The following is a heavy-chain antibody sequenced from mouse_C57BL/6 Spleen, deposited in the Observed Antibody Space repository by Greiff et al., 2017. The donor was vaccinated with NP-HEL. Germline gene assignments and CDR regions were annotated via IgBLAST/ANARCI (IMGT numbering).Heavy chain of an antibody. V-gene: IGHV14-4*01. J-gene: IGHJ3*01. D-gene: IGHD1-1*01. CDR1: GFNIKDDY. Sequence: EVKLVESGAELVRPGASVKLSCTASGFNIKDDYMHWVKQRPEQGLEWIGWIDPENGDTEYASKFQGKATITADTSSNTAYLQLSSLTSEDTAVYYCTTRGYYGSPWFAYWGQGTLVTVSA. CDR2: IDPENGDT. CDR3: TTRGYYGSPWFAY.